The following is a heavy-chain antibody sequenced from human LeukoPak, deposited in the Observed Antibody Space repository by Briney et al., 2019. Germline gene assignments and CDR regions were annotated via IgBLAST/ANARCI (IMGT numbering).Heavy chain of an antibody. CDR2: ISSSSSYI. CDR1: GLTFDDYA. D-gene: IGHD2-2*01. J-gene: IGHJ6*02. CDR3: ARDKRADCSSTSCSGLGMDV. V-gene: IGHV3-21*01. Sequence: GGSLRLSCAASGLTFDDYAMNWVRQAPGKGLEWVSSISSSSSYIYYADSVKGRFTISRDNAKNSLYLQMNSLRAEDTAVYYCARDKRADCSSTSCSGLGMDVWGQGTTVTVSS.